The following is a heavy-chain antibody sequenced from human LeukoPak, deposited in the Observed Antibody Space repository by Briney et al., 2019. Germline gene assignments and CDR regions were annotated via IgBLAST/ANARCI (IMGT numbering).Heavy chain of an antibody. Sequence: ASVKVSCKASGYTFTSYGIRWVRQAPGQGLEWMGWISAYNGNTNYAQKLQGRVTMTRDTSTSTVYMELSSLRSEDTAVYYCARSSGSSGGVDYWGQGTLVTVSS. CDR1: GYTFTSYG. D-gene: IGHD1-26*01. CDR2: ISAYNGNT. CDR3: ARSSGSSGGVDY. J-gene: IGHJ4*02. V-gene: IGHV1-18*01.